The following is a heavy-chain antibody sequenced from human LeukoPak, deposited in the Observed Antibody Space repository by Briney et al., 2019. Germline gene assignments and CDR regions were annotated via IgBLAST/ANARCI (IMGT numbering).Heavy chain of an antibody. D-gene: IGHD3-10*01. J-gene: IGHJ5*02. CDR2: VYYSGST. Sequence: PSETLSLTCVVSGGSVSGYYWGWIRQPPGRGLEWIGYVYYSGSTNYNPSFKSRITISVDTSRNQFSLQLSSVTAADTAVYYCARALLSHHTSGDNWFDPWGQGVLVTVSS. CDR1: GGSVSGYY. CDR3: ARALLSHHTSGDNWFDP. V-gene: IGHV4-59*02.